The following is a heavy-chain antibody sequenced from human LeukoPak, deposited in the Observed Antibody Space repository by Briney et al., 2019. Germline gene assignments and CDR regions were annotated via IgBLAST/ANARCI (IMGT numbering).Heavy chain of an antibody. CDR2: ISYDGNTK. Sequence: GGSLRLSCAASGFNFSSYGMHWVRQAPGKGLEWVAVISYDGNTKYYTDSVKGRFTMSRDNSKNTLYLQMSSLRAEDTAVYYCAKSAVYGVNWFDPWGQGTLVTVSS. V-gene: IGHV3-30*18. J-gene: IGHJ5*02. D-gene: IGHD3-10*02. CDR3: AKSAVYGVNWFDP. CDR1: GFNFSSYG.